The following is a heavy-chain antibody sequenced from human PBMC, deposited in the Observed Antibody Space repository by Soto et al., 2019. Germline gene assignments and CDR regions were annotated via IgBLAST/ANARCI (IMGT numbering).Heavy chain of an antibody. J-gene: IGHJ4*02. D-gene: IGHD5-18*01. Sequence: ASVKVSCKASGYTFTSYAMHWVRQAPGQGLEWMGWINAGNGNTKYSQKFQGRVTITRDTSASTAYMELSSLRSEDTAVYYCARGWLLTLFDYWGQGTLVTVSS. CDR1: GYTFTSYA. CDR2: INAGNGNT. V-gene: IGHV1-3*01. CDR3: ARGWLLTLFDY.